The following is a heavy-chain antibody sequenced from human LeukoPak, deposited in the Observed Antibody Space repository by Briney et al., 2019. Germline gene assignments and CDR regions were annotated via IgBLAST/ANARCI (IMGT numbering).Heavy chain of an antibody. D-gene: IGHD4-17*01. CDR3: ARVSSSTVSDAFDI. V-gene: IGHV7-4-1*02. J-gene: IGHJ3*02. CDR1: GYTFTSYA. Sequence: EASVKVSCKASGYTFTSYAMNWVRQAPGQGLEWMGWINTNTGNPTYAQGFTGRFVFSLDTSVSTAYLQISSLKAEDTAVYYCARVSSSTVSDAFDIWGQGTMVTVSS. CDR2: INTNTGNP.